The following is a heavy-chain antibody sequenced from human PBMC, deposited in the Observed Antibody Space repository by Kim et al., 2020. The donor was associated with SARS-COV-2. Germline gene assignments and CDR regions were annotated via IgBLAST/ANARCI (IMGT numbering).Heavy chain of an antibody. J-gene: IGHJ6*02. CDR2: INTNTGNP. V-gene: IGHV7-4-1*02. CDR1: GYAFTSYA. Sequence: ASVKVSCKASGYAFTSYAMNWVRQAPGQGLEWMGWINTNTGNPTYAQGFTGRFVFSLDTSVSTAYLQISSLKAEDTAVYYCAISLGELSLVFGMDVWGQGTTVTVSS. D-gene: IGHD3-16*02. CDR3: AISLGELSLVFGMDV.